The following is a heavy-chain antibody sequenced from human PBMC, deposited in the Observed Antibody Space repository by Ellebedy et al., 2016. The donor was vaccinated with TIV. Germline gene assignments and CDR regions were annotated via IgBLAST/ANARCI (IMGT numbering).Heavy chain of an antibody. CDR1: GFTFSSYA. J-gene: IGHJ4*02. CDR2: ISSNGVGT. D-gene: IGHD6-19*01. CDR3: AKVAGITVAGTTGSLDY. V-gene: IGHV3-23*01. Sequence: GESLKISXAASGFTFSSYAMSWVRQAPGKGLEWVSAISSNGVGTYYADSVKGRFTISRDNSKNTLYLQMNSLTAEDAAVYYCAKVAGITVAGTTGSLDYWGQGTLVTVSS.